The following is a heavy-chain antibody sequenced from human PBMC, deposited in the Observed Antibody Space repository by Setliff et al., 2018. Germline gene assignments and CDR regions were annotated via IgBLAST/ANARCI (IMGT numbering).Heavy chain of an antibody. CDR2: IYYSGLT. Sequence: SETLSLTCYRSSTHYWGWIRQPPGKGLEWIGTIYYSGLTYYTPSLRSRATISVDTSKNRFSLQLSSVTAADTAVYYCAGYQGSGSNYKVVNWFDPWGQGTLVTVSS. V-gene: IGHV4-39*02. J-gene: IGHJ5*02. CDR3: AGYQGSGSNYKVVNWFDP. CDR1: RSSTHY. D-gene: IGHD3-10*01.